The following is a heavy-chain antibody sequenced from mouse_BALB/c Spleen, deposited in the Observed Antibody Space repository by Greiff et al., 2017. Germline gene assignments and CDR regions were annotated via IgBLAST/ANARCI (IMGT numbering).Heavy chain of an antibody. CDR3: ARTGFAY. CDR1: GFTFSDYY. J-gene: IGHJ3*01. V-gene: IGHV5-4*02. CDR2: ISDGGSYT. Sequence: EVNLVESGGGLVKPGGSLKLSCAASGFTFSDYYMYWVRQTPEKRLEWVATISDGGSYTYYPDSVKGRFTISRDNAKNNLYLQMSSLKSEDTAMYYCARTGFAYWGQGTLVTVSA.